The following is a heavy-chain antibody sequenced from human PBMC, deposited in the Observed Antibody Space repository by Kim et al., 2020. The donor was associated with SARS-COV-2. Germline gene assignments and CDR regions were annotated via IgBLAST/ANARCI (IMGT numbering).Heavy chain of an antibody. J-gene: IGHJ4*02. Sequence: NPSLKSRFTISVDTAKKQFSRKLSSVTTADTAVYYCASATSSSSWYGVDYWGQGTLVTVSS. V-gene: IGHV4-34*01. CDR3: ASATSSSSWYGVDY. D-gene: IGHD6-13*01.